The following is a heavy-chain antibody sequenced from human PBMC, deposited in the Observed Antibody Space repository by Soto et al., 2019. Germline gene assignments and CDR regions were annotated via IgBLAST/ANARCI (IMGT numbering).Heavy chain of an antibody. V-gene: IGHV4-39*01. D-gene: IGHD1-1*01. CDR2: IYYSGST. Sequence: SLTCTVSGASISSSSYLWGWIRQPPGKGLEWIGSIYYSGSTYYNPSLNSRATISLDTSKNQFSLKLSSVTAADTAVYYCARHGGPSRTGTGFGYWGQGTQVTVSS. CDR3: ARHGGPSRTGTGFGY. CDR1: GASISSSSYL. J-gene: IGHJ4*02.